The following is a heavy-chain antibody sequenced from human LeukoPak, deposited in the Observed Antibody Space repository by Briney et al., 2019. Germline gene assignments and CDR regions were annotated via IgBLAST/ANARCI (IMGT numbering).Heavy chain of an antibody. CDR3: TRDQD. CDR1: GFIFRTTS. J-gene: IGHJ4*02. CDR2: INYDGSEK. V-gene: IGHV3-7*01. Sequence: GGSLRLSCAGSGFIFRTTSMSWVRQTPGKGLEWVARINYDGSEKYYVGSVEGRFTISRDSAKKSMFLQMNSLRAEDTAICYYTRDQDWGQGTLVTVSS.